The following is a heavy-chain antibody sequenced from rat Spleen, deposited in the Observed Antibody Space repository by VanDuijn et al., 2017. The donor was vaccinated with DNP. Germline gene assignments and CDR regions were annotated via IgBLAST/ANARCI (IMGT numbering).Heavy chain of an antibody. CDR2: ITASGDNT. Sequence: EVQLVESGGDLVQPGRSLKVSCVVSGFTFNKYWMTWIRQVPGKGLDWVASITASGDNTYPPDSVKGRFTISIDNAKNTLYLQMNSLRSDDTATYYCARGGLYYFDYWGQGVMVTVSS. CDR1: GFTFNKYW. J-gene: IGHJ2*01. CDR3: ARGGLYYFDY. D-gene: IGHD1-11*01. V-gene: IGHV5-31*01.